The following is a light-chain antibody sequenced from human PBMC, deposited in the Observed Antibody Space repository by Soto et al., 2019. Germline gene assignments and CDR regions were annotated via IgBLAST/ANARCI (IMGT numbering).Light chain of an antibody. V-gene: IGLV2-14*01. CDR1: SSDVGGYNY. CDR3: SSYTSTTPVV. CDR2: EVN. Sequence: QSVLTQPASVSGSPGQSISISCTGTSSDVGGYNYVSWYQQHPGKVPKLMIYEVNNRPSGVSNRFSGSKSGNTASLTISGLQAEDEADYYCSSYTSTTPVVFGGGTKLTVL. J-gene: IGLJ2*01.